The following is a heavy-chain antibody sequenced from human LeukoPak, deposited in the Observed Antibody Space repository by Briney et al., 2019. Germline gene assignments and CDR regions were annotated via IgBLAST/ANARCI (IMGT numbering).Heavy chain of an antibody. Sequence: ASVKVSCKASGYTFTSYDINWVRHATGQGLEWMGWMNPNSGNTGYAQKFQARVTITRNTSISTAYMELSSLRSEDTAVYYCARGFGELFSLENCSFDYWGQGTLVTVSS. J-gene: IGHJ4*02. V-gene: IGHV1-8*03. CDR3: ARGFGELFSLENCSFDY. CDR1: GYTFTSYD. CDR2: MNPNSGNT. D-gene: IGHD3-10*01.